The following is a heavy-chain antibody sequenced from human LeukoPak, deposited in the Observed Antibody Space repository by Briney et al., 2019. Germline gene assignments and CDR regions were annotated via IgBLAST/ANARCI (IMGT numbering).Heavy chain of an antibody. Sequence: GGSLRLSCAASGFTFSSYEMIWIRQAPGKGLEWVSYISGSGSTTYYADSVRGRFTTSRDNAENSLYLQMNNLRAEDTAIYYCAREREDCSSSSCYEKFDCWGQGTLVTVSS. CDR3: AREREDCSSSSCYEKFDC. CDR2: ISGSGSTT. D-gene: IGHD2-2*01. J-gene: IGHJ4*02. CDR1: GFTFSSYE. V-gene: IGHV3-48*03.